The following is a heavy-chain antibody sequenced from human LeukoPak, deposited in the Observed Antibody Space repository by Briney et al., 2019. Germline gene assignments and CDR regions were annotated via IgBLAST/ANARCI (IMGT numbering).Heavy chain of an antibody. D-gene: IGHD2-2*01. J-gene: IGHJ6*02. V-gene: IGHV1-45*02. CDR2: ITPFNGNT. CDR1: GYTFTNYG. Sequence: ASVKVSCKASGYTFTNYGITWVRQAPGQALEWMGWITPFNGNTNYAQKFQDRVTITRDRSMSTAYMELSSLRSEDTAMYYCASSLVVPAASPVYYYGMDVWGQGTTVTVSS. CDR3: ASSLVVPAASPVYYYGMDV.